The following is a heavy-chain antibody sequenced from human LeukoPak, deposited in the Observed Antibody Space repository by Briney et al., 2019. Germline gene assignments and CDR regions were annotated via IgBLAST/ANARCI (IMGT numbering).Heavy chain of an antibody. CDR2: ISSSSSYI. D-gene: IGHD6-13*01. Sequence: GGSLRLSCAASGFTFSSYSMNWVRQAPGKGLEWVSSISSSSSYIYYADSVKGRFTISRDNAKNSLYLQMNSLRAEDTAVYYCARVQGGSSWYRSEECDYWGQGTLVTVSS. CDR3: ARVQGGSSWYRSEECDY. CDR1: GFTFSSYS. J-gene: IGHJ4*02. V-gene: IGHV3-21*01.